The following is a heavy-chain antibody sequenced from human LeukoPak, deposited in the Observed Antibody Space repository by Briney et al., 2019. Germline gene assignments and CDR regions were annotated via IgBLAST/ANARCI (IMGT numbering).Heavy chain of an antibody. CDR1: GCSISSYY. D-gene: IGHD3-16*01. CDR3: ARPVNSAWGGYLDYFDY. CDR2: IYYSGST. J-gene: IGHJ4*02. V-gene: IGHV4-59*01. Sequence: SETLSLTCTVSGCSISSYYWSWIRQPPGKGLEWIGYIYYSGSTNYNPSLKSRVTISVDTSKNQFSLKLSSVTAADTAVYYCARPVNSAWGGYLDYFDYWGQGTLVTVSS.